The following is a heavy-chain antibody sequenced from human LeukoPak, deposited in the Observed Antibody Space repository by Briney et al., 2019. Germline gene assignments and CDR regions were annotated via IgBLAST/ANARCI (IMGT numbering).Heavy chain of an antibody. Sequence: GGSLRLSCAASGFTFSSHAMSWVRQAPGKGLEWVSSIGDSGGRTYYAGSLKGRFTISRDNSRNMLYLQVSSLGAEDTAIYYCAKCLYGHYLDYWGQGTLVTVSS. CDR1: GFTFSSHA. CDR3: AKCLYGHYLDY. CDR2: IGDSGGRT. D-gene: IGHD3-10*01. V-gene: IGHV3-23*01. J-gene: IGHJ4*02.